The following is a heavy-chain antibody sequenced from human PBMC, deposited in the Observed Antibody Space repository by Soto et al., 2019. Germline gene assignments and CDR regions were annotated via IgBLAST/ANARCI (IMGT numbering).Heavy chain of an antibody. J-gene: IGHJ3*02. CDR1: GGSISSGDSY. CDR3: ARAAKTYYYDSSGYYYTFDI. Sequence: QVQLQESGPGLVKPSQTPSLTCTVSGGSISSGDSYWSWIRQPPGSGLEWIGYIYCSGSTYYTPSLTSRVTIAVDTSKNQVALKLSSLTAADTAVYYCARAAKTYYYDSSGYYYTFDIWGQGTMVTVSS. D-gene: IGHD3-22*01. V-gene: IGHV4-30-4*01. CDR2: IYCSGST.